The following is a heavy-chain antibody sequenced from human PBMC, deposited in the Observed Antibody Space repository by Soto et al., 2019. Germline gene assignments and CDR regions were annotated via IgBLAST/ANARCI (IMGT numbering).Heavy chain of an antibody. J-gene: IGHJ4*02. D-gene: IGHD5-18*01. CDR2: ISYDGSNK. CDR1: GFTFSSYG. Sequence: VQLVESGGGVVQPGRSLRLSCAASGFTFSSYGMHWVRQAPGKGLEWVAVISYDGSNKYYADSVKGRFTISRDNSKNTLYLQMNSLRAEDTAVYYCAKEGSGYSLVFDYWGQGTLVTVSS. CDR3: AKEGSGYSLVFDY. V-gene: IGHV3-30*18.